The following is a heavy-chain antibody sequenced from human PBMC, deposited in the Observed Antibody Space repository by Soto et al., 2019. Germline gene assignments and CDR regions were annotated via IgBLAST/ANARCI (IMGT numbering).Heavy chain of an antibody. CDR3: AKEEVAVAGRSPFDY. CDR2: ISGSGGST. J-gene: IGHJ4*02. V-gene: IGHV3-23*01. Sequence: PGGSLRLSCAASGFTFSTSWMDWVRQTPGKGLEWVSAISGSGGSTYYADSVKGRFTISRDNSKNTLYLQMNSLRAEDTAVYYCAKEEVAVAGRSPFDYWGQGTLVTVSS. CDR1: GFTFSTSW. D-gene: IGHD6-19*01.